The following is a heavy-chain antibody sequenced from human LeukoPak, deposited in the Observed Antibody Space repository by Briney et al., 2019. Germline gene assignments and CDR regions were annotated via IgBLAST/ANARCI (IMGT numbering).Heavy chain of an antibody. V-gene: IGHV3-23*01. CDR1: GFTFSSYA. CDR2: ISGSGGST. D-gene: IGHD3-22*01. Sequence: GGSLRLSCAASGFTFSSYAMSWVRQAPGKGLEWVSAISGSGGSTYYTDSVKGRFTISRDNSKNTLYLQMNSLRAEDTAVYYCALDYYDSSGYYYQGTFDYWGQGTLVTVSS. CDR3: ALDYYDSSGYYYQGTFDY. J-gene: IGHJ4*02.